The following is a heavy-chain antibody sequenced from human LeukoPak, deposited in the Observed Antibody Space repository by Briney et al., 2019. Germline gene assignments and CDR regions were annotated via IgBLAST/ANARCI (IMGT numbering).Heavy chain of an antibody. Sequence: GGSLRLSCAASGFSFSSYAMHWVRQAPGKGLEGVTAISYDGSKKYYADSVKGRFSISRDNSKNTLYLQMNSLRAEDTAVYYCARGRNIVATSGYFDYWGQGTLVTVSS. CDR1: GFSFSSYA. CDR2: ISYDGSKK. V-gene: IGHV3-30-3*01. D-gene: IGHD5-12*01. CDR3: ARGRNIVATSGYFDY. J-gene: IGHJ4*02.